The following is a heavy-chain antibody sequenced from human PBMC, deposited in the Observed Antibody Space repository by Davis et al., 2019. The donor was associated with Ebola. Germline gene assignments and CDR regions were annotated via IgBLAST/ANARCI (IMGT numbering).Heavy chain of an antibody. J-gene: IGHJ5*02. CDR1: GYTFTSYD. D-gene: IGHD3-10*01. V-gene: IGHV1-8*01. Sequence: ASVKVSCKTSGYTFTSYDINWVRQATGQGLEWVGWMNPKSGNTGYAEKFQGRVTMTRNTSISTAYMELSSLRSEDTAVYYCARGRGRFGELIKNWFDPWGQGTLVTVSS. CDR2: MNPKSGNT. CDR3: ARGRGRFGELIKNWFDP.